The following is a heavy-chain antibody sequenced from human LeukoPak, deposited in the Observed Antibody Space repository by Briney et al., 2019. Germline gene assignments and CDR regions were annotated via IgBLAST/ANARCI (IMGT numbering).Heavy chain of an antibody. J-gene: IGHJ4*02. Sequence: GGSLRLSCAAPGFTFSSYSMNWVRQAPGKGLKWVSSISSSSSYIYYADSVKGRFTISRDNTKNSLYLQMNSLRAEDTAVYYCARGYSSGWPKLYYFDYWGQGTLVTVSS. D-gene: IGHD6-19*01. CDR1: GFTFSSYS. CDR3: ARGYSSGWPKLYYFDY. CDR2: ISSSSSYI. V-gene: IGHV3-21*01.